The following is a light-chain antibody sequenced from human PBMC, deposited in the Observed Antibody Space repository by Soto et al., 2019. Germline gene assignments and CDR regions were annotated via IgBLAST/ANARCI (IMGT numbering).Light chain of an antibody. Sequence: DIVMTQSPDSLAVSLGERATLNCKSSQSVLYSLNNRNLLAWYQKKPGQRPRLLLYWAYTRESGVPDRFSGRGSGTDFSHTISSLQAEDEAVYYCLQYYRSPLAIGGGTRVEIK. V-gene: IGKV4-1*01. J-gene: IGKJ4*01. CDR1: QSVLYSLNNRNL. CDR3: LQYYRSPLA. CDR2: WAY.